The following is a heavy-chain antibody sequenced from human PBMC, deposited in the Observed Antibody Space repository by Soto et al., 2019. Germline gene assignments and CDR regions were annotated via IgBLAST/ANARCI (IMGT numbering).Heavy chain of an antibody. CDR3: ARSGDNYNLLDY. D-gene: IGHD1-1*01. CDR1: GFTFSSYA. CDR2: ISGSGSST. V-gene: IGHV3-23*01. Sequence: GGSLRLSCAVSGFTFSSYAMNWVRQSPGKGLEWVSAISGSGSSTYYADSVKGRFTISRDNSKNSLYLQINNLSGEDTATYFCARSGDNYNLLDYWGQGTPVTVSS. J-gene: IGHJ4*02.